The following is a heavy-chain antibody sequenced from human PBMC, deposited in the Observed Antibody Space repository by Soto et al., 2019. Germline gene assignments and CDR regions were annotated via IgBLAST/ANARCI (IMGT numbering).Heavy chain of an antibody. D-gene: IGHD3-22*01. CDR1: GYSFTSYW. J-gene: IGHJ4*02. V-gene: IGHV5-51*01. Sequence: GESLKISSKGSGYSFTSYWIGWVRQMPGKGLEWMGIIYPGDSDTRYSPSFQGQVTISADKSISTAYLQWSSLKASDTAMYYCARQMSYYYDSSGYTFDYWGQGTLVTVSS. CDR3: ARQMSYYYDSSGYTFDY. CDR2: IYPGDSDT.